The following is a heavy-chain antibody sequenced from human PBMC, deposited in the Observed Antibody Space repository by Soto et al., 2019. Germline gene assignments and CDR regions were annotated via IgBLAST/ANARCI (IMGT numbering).Heavy chain of an antibody. V-gene: IGHV4-34*01. CDR1: GGSFSGYY. D-gene: IGHD6-13*01. Sequence: PDTLTLTRAVSGGSFSGYYWSWIRQPPGKGLEWIGEINHSGSTNYNPSLKSRVTISVDTSKNQFSLKLSSVTAADTAVYYCARWRAAAGTWAYYYYGMDVWGQGTTVTV. CDR2: INHSGST. J-gene: IGHJ6*02. CDR3: ARWRAAAGTWAYYYYGMDV.